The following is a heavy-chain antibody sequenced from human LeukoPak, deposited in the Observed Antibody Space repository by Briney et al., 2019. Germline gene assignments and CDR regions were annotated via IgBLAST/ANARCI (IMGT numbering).Heavy chain of an antibody. CDR1: GFTFSSHW. J-gene: IGHJ4*02. CDR3: ARSPYSSSWYFDY. D-gene: IGHD6-13*01. CDR2: IKEDGSER. V-gene: IGHV3-7*01. Sequence: GGSLRLSCAASGFTFSSHWMNWVRQAPGKGPEWVASIKEDGSERKYVESVKGRFTISRDNAKSSLYLQMNSLRAEDTAVYYCARSPYSSSWYFDYWGQGTLVTVSS.